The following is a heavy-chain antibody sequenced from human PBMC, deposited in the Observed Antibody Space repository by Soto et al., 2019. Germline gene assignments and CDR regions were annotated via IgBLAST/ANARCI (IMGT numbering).Heavy chain of an antibody. V-gene: IGHV1-18*01. J-gene: IGHJ5*02. CDR1: GYTSGTYG. CDR3: ARDWRGAEGFDP. D-gene: IGHD3-3*01. Sequence: QVQLVQSGTEVKKPGASVRVSCKASGYTSGTYGFSWVRQAPGQGLEWMGWIGAYNGDTNYAQNFQGRVTMTTDTSTTTSYMELRRLTFDDTAVYFCARDWRGAEGFDPWGQGTLVIVSS. CDR2: IGAYNGDT.